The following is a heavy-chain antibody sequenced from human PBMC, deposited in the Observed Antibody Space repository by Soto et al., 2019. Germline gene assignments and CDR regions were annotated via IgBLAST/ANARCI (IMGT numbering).Heavy chain of an antibody. Sequence: EVQLVESGGGLVQPGGSLRLSCAASGFTFSSYSMNWVRQAPGKGLEWVSSISSSSSYIYYADSVKGRFTISRDNAKNSLYLQMNSLRAEDTAVYYCARETRSWYAKRAFDIWGQGTMVTVSS. D-gene: IGHD6-13*01. V-gene: IGHV3-21*01. J-gene: IGHJ3*02. CDR1: GFTFSSYS. CDR2: ISSSSSYI. CDR3: ARETRSWYAKRAFDI.